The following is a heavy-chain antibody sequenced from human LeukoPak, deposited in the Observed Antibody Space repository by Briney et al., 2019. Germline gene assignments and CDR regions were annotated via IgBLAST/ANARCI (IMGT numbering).Heavy chain of an antibody. J-gene: IGHJ4*02. CDR2: INHSGST. D-gene: IGHD4-11*01. V-gene: IGHV4-34*01. Sequence: SETLSLTRAVSGGSISSGGYSWSWIRQPPGKGLEWIGEINHSGSTNYNPSLKSRVTISVDTSKNQFSLKLSSVTAADTAVYYCARVPGGLQGLYYFDYWGQGTLVTVSS. CDR1: GGSISSGGYS. CDR3: ARVPGGLQGLYYFDY.